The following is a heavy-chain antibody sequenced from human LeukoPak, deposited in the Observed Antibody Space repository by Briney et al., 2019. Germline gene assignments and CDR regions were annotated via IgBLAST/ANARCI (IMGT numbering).Heavy chain of an antibody. Sequence: GGSLRLSCAASGFAITDHHMDRGRHAPGKGMEWVGRSQTTKPNSCTTEYTASVKGRFTISSNDSKNSLYLQLNSLKPEDTAVYYCVRVVKTSSGWYQFDNWGQGTLVTVSS. CDR1: GFAITDHH. D-gene: IGHD6-13*01. J-gene: IGHJ4*02. CDR2: SQTTKPNSCTT. CDR3: VRVVKTSSGWYQFDN. V-gene: IGHV3-72*01.